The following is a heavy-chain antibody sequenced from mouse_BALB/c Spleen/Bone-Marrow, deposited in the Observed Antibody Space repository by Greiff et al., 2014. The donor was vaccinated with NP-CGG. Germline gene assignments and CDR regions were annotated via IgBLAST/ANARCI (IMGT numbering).Heavy chain of an antibody. D-gene: IGHD2-3*01. J-gene: IGHJ2*01. CDR2: INPGSGST. CDR1: GYAFTDYL. Sequence: QVQLQQSGAELVRPGTSVKVSCKASGYAFTDYLMEWLKQRPGQGLEWFGVINPGSGSTNYNEKFKDKATLTADKSSSTAYMQLSSLTSDDSAVYFCARYDGYFDYWGQGTILTVSS. CDR3: ARYDGYFDY. V-gene: IGHV1-54*01.